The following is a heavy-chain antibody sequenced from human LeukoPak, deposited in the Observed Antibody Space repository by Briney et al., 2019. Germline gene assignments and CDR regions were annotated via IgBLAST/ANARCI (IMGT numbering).Heavy chain of an antibody. CDR1: GYTFTGYG. Sequence: ASVKVSCKASGYTFTGYGISWVRQAPGQGLEWMGWISAYNGNTNYAQKLQGRVTMTTDTSTSTAYMELRSLRSDDTAVYYCARVGDYYDSSGYYYALDYWGQGTLVTVSS. CDR3: ARVGDYYDSSGYYYALDY. D-gene: IGHD3-22*01. V-gene: IGHV1-18*01. J-gene: IGHJ4*02. CDR2: ISAYNGNT.